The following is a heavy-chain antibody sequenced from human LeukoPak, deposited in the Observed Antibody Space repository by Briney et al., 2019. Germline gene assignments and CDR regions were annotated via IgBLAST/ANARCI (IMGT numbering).Heavy chain of an antibody. Sequence: PGGSLRLSCAASGFTFSDYYMSWIRQAPGKGLEWVSYISSSGSTIYYADSVKGRFTISRDNAKNSLYLQMNSLGAEDTAVYYCARVGRAGYCSGGSCYSRFDPWGQGTLVTVSS. J-gene: IGHJ5*02. CDR2: ISSSGSTI. CDR1: GFTFSDYY. CDR3: ARVGRAGYCSGGSCYSRFDP. D-gene: IGHD2-15*01. V-gene: IGHV3-11*04.